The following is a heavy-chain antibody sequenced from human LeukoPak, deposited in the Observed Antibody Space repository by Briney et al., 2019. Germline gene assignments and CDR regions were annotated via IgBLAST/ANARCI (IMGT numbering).Heavy chain of an antibody. Sequence: PGRSPRLSCAASGFTFSSYGMHWVRQAPGKGLEWVAVISYDGSNKYYADSVKGRFTISRDNSKNTLYLQMNSLRAEDTAVYYCAKEGDAFDIWGQGTMVTVSS. CDR3: AKEGDAFDI. V-gene: IGHV3-30*18. CDR2: ISYDGSNK. CDR1: GFTFSSYG. J-gene: IGHJ3*02.